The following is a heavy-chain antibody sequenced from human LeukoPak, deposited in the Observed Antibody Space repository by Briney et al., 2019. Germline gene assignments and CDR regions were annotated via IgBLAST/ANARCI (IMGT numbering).Heavy chain of an antibody. CDR2: INPNSGGT. V-gene: IGHV1-2*02. CDR3: ARASIAARVNDY. D-gene: IGHD6-6*01. CDR1: GYTFTGYY. J-gene: IGHJ4*02. Sequence: ASVKVSCKASGYTFTGYYMHWVRQAPGQGLEWMGWINPNSGGTNYAQKFQGRVTMTRDTSISTAYMELSRLRSDDTAVYYCARASIAARVNDYWGQGTLVTVSS.